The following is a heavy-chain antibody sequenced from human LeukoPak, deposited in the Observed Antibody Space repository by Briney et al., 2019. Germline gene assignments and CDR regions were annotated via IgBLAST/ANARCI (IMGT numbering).Heavy chain of an antibody. D-gene: IGHD1-14*01. J-gene: IGHJ3*02. CDR1: GGSISSYY. V-gene: IGHV4-59*01. CDR2: IYYSGST. CDR3: ARNHDAFDI. Sequence: SETLSLTCTDSGGSISSYYWSWIRQPPGKGLEWIGYIYYSGSTNYSPSLKSRVTISVDTSKNQFSLKLSSVTAADTAVYYCARNHDAFDIWGQGTMVTVSS.